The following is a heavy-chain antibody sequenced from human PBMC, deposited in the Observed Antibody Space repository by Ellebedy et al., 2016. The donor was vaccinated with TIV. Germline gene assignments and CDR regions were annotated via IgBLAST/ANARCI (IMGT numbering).Heavy chain of an antibody. CDR2: FYYTVTT. Sequence: MPSETLSLTCTVSGGSISRRDCSRGWIRQSPGQGLEWIGTFYYTVTTYYNPSLRSRVNISVDTSRNQFSLKLNSVTAADTAGYFCSRHETPQSITWYGGVEYFQHWGQGSLVTVSS. CDR3: SRHETPQSITWYGGVEYFQH. CDR1: GGSISRRDCS. D-gene: IGHD6-13*01. V-gene: IGHV4-39*01. J-gene: IGHJ1*01.